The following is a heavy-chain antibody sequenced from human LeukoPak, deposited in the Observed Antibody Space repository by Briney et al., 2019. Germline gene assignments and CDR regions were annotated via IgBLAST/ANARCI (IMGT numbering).Heavy chain of an antibody. D-gene: IGHD5-12*01. CDR1: GVSFSGYY. Sequence: SETLSLTCAVYGVSFSGYYWSWIRQPPGKGLXXXXEINHSGSTNYNPSXXXRVTISVDTSKNQFSLKLSSVTAADTAVYYCARIRQWLRTAFDPWGQGTLVTVSS. CDR2: INHSGST. V-gene: IGHV4-34*01. CDR3: ARIRQWLRTAFDP. J-gene: IGHJ5*02.